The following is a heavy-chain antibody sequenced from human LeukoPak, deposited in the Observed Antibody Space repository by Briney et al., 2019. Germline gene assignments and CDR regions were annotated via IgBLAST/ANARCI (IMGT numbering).Heavy chain of an antibody. CDR2: IYYSGST. CDR3: ARGGYGDFWSGFHYFGY. CDR1: GGSISSYY. D-gene: IGHD3-3*01. V-gene: IGHV4-59*01. J-gene: IGHJ4*02. Sequence: PSETLSLTCTVSGGSISSYYWSWIRQPPGKGLEWIGYIYYSGSTNYNPSLKSRVTISVDTSKNQFSLKLSSVTAADTAVYYCARGGYGDFWSGFHYFGYWGQGTLVTVSS.